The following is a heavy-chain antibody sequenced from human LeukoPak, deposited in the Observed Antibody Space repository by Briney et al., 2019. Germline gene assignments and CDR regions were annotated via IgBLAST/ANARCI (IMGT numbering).Heavy chain of an antibody. V-gene: IGHV4-34*01. CDR1: GGSFSGYY. CDR2: INHSGST. Sequence: SETLSLTCAVYGGSFSGYYWSWIRQPPGKGLEWIGEINHSGSTNYNPSLKSRVTISVDTSKNQFSLKLSSVTAADTAVYYCARGRGFWSGYHYSLNYFDYWGQGTLVTVSS. CDR3: ARGRGFWSGYHYSLNYFDY. J-gene: IGHJ4*02. D-gene: IGHD3-3*01.